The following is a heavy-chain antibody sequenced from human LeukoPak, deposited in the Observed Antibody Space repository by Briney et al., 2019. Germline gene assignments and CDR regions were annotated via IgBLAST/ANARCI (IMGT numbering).Heavy chain of an antibody. CDR2: ISSSGSTI. Sequence: GGSLRLSCAASGFIFSSYEMNWVRQAPGKGLEWVSYISSSGSTIYYADSVKGRFTISRDNAENSLYLQMNTLRVGDTAVYYCVRGTPFSYGFSALTEYWGQGTLVTVSS. J-gene: IGHJ4*02. CDR1: GFIFSSYE. D-gene: IGHD5-18*01. V-gene: IGHV3-48*03. CDR3: VRGTPFSYGFSALTEY.